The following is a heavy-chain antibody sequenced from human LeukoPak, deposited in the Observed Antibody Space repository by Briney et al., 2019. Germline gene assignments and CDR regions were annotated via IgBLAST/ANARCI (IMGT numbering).Heavy chain of an antibody. CDR2: IIPILGIA. D-gene: IGHD3-16*01. J-gene: IGHJ6*02. CDR3: ARDLGEKPPPFYYYYYYGMDV. CDR1: GGTFSSYA. Sequence: ASVKVSCKASGGTFSSYAISWVRQAPGQGLEWMGRIIPILGIANYAQKFQGRVTITADKSTSTACMELSSLRSEDTAVYYCARDLGEKPPPFYYYYYYGMDVWGQGTTVTVSS. V-gene: IGHV1-69*04.